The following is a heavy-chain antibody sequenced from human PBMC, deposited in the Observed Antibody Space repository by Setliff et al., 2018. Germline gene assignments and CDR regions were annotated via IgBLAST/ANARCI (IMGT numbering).Heavy chain of an antibody. Sequence: SETLSLTCAVSGYSISSGFSGVWIRQSPGKGLEWIGRILFSGDTYYNPSLNSRVTISADNSMNMLYLQMNRLSAEDTAVFYCVKGSDPYYFYYMDVCGKGTTVTV. CDR2: ILFSGDT. CDR1: GYSISSGFS. CDR3: VKGSDPYYFYYMDV. D-gene: IGHD2-21*02. V-gene: IGHV4-38-2*01. J-gene: IGHJ6*03.